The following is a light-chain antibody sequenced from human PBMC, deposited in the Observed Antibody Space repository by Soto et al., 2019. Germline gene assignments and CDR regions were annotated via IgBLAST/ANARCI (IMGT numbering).Light chain of an antibody. Sequence: QSVLTQPPSVSGAPGQRVTISCTGSSSNIGAGYDVHWYQQLPGTAPKLLIYGNSNRPSGVPDRFSGSKSGTSASLAITGLRPEDEADYYCQFYDSSLSGWVFGGGTKVTVL. CDR2: GNS. CDR3: QFYDSSLSGWV. CDR1: SSNIGAGYD. V-gene: IGLV1-40*01. J-gene: IGLJ3*02.